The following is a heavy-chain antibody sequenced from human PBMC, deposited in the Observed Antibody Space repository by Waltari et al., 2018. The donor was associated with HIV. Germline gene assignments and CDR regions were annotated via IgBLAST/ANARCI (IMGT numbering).Heavy chain of an antibody. V-gene: IGHV4-34*01. Sequence: QVQLQQWGAGLLKPSETLSLTCAVYGGSFSGYYWSWIRQPPGKGLEWIGEINHSGSTNSTPSLKIRVTISVDTPTNQFSLKLSSGTAADTAVYYCARGGVTMIVGSRYFDYWGQGTLVTVSS. J-gene: IGHJ4*02. D-gene: IGHD3-22*01. CDR3: ARGGVTMIVGSRYFDY. CDR1: GGSFSGYY. CDR2: INHSGST.